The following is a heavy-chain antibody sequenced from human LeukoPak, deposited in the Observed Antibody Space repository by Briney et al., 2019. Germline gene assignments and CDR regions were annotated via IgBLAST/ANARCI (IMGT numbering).Heavy chain of an antibody. D-gene: IGHD2-2*01. CDR1: GYTFTSYY. CDR2: INAGNGNT. V-gene: IGHV1-3*01. CDR3: ARDPYCSSTSCYNWFDP. Sequence: ASVKVSCKASGYTFTSYYMHWVRQAPGQGLEWMGWINAGNGNTKYSQKFQGRVTITRDTSASTAYMELSSLRSEDTAVYYCARDPYCSSTSCYNWFDPWGQGTLVTVSS. J-gene: IGHJ5*02.